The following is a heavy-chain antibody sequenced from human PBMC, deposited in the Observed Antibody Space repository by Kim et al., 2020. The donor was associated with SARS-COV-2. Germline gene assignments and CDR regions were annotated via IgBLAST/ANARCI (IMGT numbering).Heavy chain of an antibody. Sequence: SETLSLTCTVSGGSISSSRYYWGWIRQPPGKGLEWVGSIYYSGNTYYNLSLKSRVTISVDTSKNQFSLKLSSVTAADTAVYYCARLQGYCDRTSCFYFD. V-gene: IGHV4-39*01. CDR2: IYYSGNT. D-gene: IGHD2-2*01. J-gene: IGHJ4*01. CDR1: GGSISSSRYY. CDR3: ARLQGYCDRTSCFYFD.